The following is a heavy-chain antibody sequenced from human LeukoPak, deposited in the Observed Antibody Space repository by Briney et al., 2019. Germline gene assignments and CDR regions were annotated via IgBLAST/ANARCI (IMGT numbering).Heavy chain of an antibody. Sequence: SETLSLTCTVSGGSISSGGYYWSWIRQHPGKGLEWIGYIYYSGSTYYNPSLKSRVTISVDTSKNQFSLQLNSVTPEDTAVYYCVRSRGSIADYWGQGTLVTVSS. CDR1: GGSISSGGYY. CDR3: VRSRGSIADY. V-gene: IGHV4-31*03. J-gene: IGHJ4*02. CDR2: IYYSGST. D-gene: IGHD1-26*01.